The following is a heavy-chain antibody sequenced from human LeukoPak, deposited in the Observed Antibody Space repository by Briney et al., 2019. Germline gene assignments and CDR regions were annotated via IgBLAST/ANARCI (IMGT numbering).Heavy chain of an antibody. V-gene: IGHV4-4*09. CDR2: IYTSGST. D-gene: IGHD3-10*01. CDR1: DGSISSYY. Sequence: PSETLSLTCTVSDGSISSYYWSWIRQPPGKGLEWIGYIYTSGSTNYNPSLKSRVTISVDTSKNQFSLKLSSVTAADTAVYYCARHSDTYYYGSNFDYWGQGTLVTVSS. CDR3: ARHSDTYYYGSNFDY. J-gene: IGHJ4*02.